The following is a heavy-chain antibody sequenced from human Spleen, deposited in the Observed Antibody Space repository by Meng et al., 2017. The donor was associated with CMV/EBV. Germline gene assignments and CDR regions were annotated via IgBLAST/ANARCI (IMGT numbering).Heavy chain of an antibody. CDR1: GVSITDSHYY. CDR2: IYYTGTT. CDR3: ARIFPSDYYKYDMDV. D-gene: IGHD3-3*01. J-gene: IGHJ6*02. V-gene: IGHV4-39*02. Sequence: SETLSLTCNVSGVSITDSHYYWGWIRQPPGKGLEWIGSIYYTGTTKFNPSLKSRATLSMDTSNSSFSVRLSSVTAADTAVYYCARIFPSDYYKYDMDVWGQGTTVTVSS.